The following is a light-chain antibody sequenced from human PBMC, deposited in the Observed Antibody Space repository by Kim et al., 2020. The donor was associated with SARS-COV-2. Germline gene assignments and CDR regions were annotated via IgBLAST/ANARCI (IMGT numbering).Light chain of an antibody. V-gene: IGLV2-14*01. Sequence: QSALTQPASVSGSPGQSITISCTGTSDDVGAFHFVSWYQQHPGKAPKLIIYEVSNRPSGVSNRFSGSKSGNTASLTISGLQAEDEVDYYCSSYTTSSSYVAFGGGTKVTVL. CDR1: SDDVGAFHF. CDR2: EVS. CDR3: SSYTTSSSYVA. J-gene: IGLJ6*01.